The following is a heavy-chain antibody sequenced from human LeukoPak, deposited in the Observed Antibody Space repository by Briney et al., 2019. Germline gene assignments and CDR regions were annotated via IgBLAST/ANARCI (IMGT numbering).Heavy chain of an antibody. D-gene: IGHD5-18*01. Sequence: PSETLSLTCTVSGGSISSYYWSWIRQPPGKGLEWLAYIYHSGSTNYNPSLKSRVTISVDTSKNQFSLKLSSVNAADTAVYYCAREGGLGYSYGYGLDAFDIWGQGTMVTVSS. CDR1: GGSISSYY. CDR3: AREGGLGYSYGYGLDAFDI. J-gene: IGHJ3*02. V-gene: IGHV4-59*01. CDR2: IYHSGST.